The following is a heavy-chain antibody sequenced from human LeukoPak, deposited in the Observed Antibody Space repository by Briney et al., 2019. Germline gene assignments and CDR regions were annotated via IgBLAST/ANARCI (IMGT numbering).Heavy chain of an antibody. J-gene: IGHJ5*02. Sequence: PSETLSLTCTVSGGSISSSSYYWGWIRQPPGTGLEWIGSIYYSGSTYYNPSLKSRVTVSVDTSKNQFSLKLSSVTAADTAVYYCATIVVVPAAPGGGPWGQGTLVTVSS. CDR2: IYYSGST. CDR1: GGSISSSSYY. D-gene: IGHD2-2*01. V-gene: IGHV4-39*01. CDR3: ATIVVVPAAPGGGP.